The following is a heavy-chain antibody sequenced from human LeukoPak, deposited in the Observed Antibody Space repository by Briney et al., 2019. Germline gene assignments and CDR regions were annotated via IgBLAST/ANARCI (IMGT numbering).Heavy chain of an antibody. J-gene: IGHJ4*02. CDR1: GGSFSGYY. CDR2: INHAGRS. Sequence: SETLSLTCAVYGGSFSGYYWSWIRQPPGKGLEWIGEINHAGRSNYNPSLKSRVTVSVDASKNQFSLRLTSVTAADTAVYYCTLAGDLDYWGQGTLVTVSS. CDR3: TLAGDLDY. V-gene: IGHV4-34*01. D-gene: IGHD6-19*01.